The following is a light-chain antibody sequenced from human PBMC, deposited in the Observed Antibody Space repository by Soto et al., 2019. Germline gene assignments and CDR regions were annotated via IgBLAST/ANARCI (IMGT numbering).Light chain of an antibody. V-gene: IGKV1-9*01. CDR3: QQLASYPIGT. J-gene: IGKJ4*01. CDR2: DAS. Sequence: DIQLTQSPSFLSASVGDRVTITCRASQDISSSLAWYQQKPGKAPKLLIYDASTLQTGVPSRFRGSGSGTEFTLTISRLQPEDFATYSCQQLASYPIGTFGGGTKVDIK. CDR1: QDISSS.